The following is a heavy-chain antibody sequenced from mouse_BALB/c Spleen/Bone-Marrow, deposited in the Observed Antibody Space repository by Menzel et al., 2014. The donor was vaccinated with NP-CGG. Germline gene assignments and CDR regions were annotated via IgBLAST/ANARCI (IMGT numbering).Heavy chain of an antibody. Sequence: QVQLQQSGAELARPGASVKLSCQASGYTFTSYWMQWVKQRPGQGLEWIGAIYPGDGDTRYTQKFKGKATLTADKSSSTAYMQLNSLATKGSAVYYGARRDYGMKKNYYAMDYWGQGTSVTVSA. V-gene: IGHV1-87*01. CDR1: GYTFTSYW. CDR3: ARRDYGMKKNYYAMDY. CDR2: IYPGDGDT. J-gene: IGHJ4*01. D-gene: IGHD1-2*01.